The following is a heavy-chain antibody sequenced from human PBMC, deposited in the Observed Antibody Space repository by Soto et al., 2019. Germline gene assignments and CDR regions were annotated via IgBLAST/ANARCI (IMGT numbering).Heavy chain of an antibody. CDR3: ARARIQHIWYGMDV. V-gene: IGHV4-39*01. Sequence: PSDTLSLTCTVSGGSISSSSYYWGWIRQPPGKGLEWIGSIYYSGSTYYNPSLKSRVTISVDTSKNQFSLKLSSVTAADTAVYYCARARIQHIWYGMDVWGQGTTVT. J-gene: IGHJ6*02. CDR2: IYYSGST. D-gene: IGHD5-18*01. CDR1: GGSISSSSYY.